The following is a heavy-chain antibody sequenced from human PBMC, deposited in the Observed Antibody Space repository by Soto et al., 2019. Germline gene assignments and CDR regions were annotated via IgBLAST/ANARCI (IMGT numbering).Heavy chain of an antibody. D-gene: IGHD3-22*01. CDR2: IIPNFDTP. Sequence: QVQLVQSGAEVKKHGSSVKLSCKASGDSFNTFAVTWVRQAPGQGLEWMGGIIPNFDTPIYAQKCQGRVTIIADKSTRTAYMELSSLRSEDTAVYYCARPYYDSSGYSLWYVGYWGQGTLVTVSS. V-gene: IGHV1-69*06. CDR1: GDSFNTFA. CDR3: ARPYYDSSGYSLWYVGY. J-gene: IGHJ4*02.